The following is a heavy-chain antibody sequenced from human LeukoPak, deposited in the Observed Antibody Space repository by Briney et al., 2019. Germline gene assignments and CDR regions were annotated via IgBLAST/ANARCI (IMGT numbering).Heavy chain of an antibody. CDR1: GFTFSSYG. CDR2: IRYDGSNK. CDR3: AKALGYSYGTDY. D-gene: IGHD5-18*01. J-gene: IGHJ4*02. Sequence: SGGSLRLSCAASGFTFSSYGMHWVRQAPGKGLEWVAFIRYDGSNKYYADSVKGRFTISRDNSKNTLYLQMNSLRAEDTAAYYCAKALGYSYGTDYWGQGTLVTVSS. V-gene: IGHV3-30*02.